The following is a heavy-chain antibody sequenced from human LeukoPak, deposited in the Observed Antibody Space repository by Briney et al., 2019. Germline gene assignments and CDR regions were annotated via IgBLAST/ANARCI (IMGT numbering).Heavy chain of an antibody. CDR1: GGSISSYY. Sequence: SETLSLTCTVSGGSISSYYWSWIRQPPGKGLEWIGYIYYSGSTNYNPSLKSRVTISVDTSKNQFSLKLSSVTAADTAVYYCARSPTAVAGDALFDYWGQGTLVTVSS. V-gene: IGHV4-59*08. J-gene: IGHJ4*02. CDR3: ARSPTAVAGDALFDY. D-gene: IGHD6-19*01. CDR2: IYYSGST.